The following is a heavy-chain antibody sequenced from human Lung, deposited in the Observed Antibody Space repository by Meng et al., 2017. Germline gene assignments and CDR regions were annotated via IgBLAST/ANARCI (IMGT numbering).Heavy chain of an antibody. V-gene: IGHV3-74*01. J-gene: IGHJ4*02. CDR3: GRSDGYIRD. D-gene: IGHD5-24*01. CDR2: INTDGSST. CDR1: GFTFSTYW. Sequence: EGQLVESGGGLVQPGGSLRLSCAASGFTFSTYWMHWARQAPGKGLVWVSHINTDGSSTNYADSVKGRFTISRDNAKNTLYLQMNSLRAEDTAVYYCGRSDGYIRDWGQGTLVTVSS.